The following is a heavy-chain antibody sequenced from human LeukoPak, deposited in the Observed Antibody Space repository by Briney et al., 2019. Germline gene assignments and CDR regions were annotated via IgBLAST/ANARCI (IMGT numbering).Heavy chain of an antibody. CDR1: GGSISSGGYY. CDR3: ARDSPHYYDRVHFDY. J-gene: IGHJ4*02. Sequence: PSQTLSLTCTVSGGSISSGGYYWSWIRQPPGKGLEWIGYIYYSGSTNYNPSLKSRVTISVDTSKNQFSLKLSSVTAADTAVYYCARDSPHYYDRVHFDYWGQGTLVTVSS. D-gene: IGHD3-22*01. CDR2: IYYSGST. V-gene: IGHV4-61*08.